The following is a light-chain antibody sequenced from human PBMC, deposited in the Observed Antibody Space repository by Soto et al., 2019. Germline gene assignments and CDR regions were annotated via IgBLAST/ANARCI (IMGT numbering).Light chain of an antibody. CDR1: QTIASY. CDR3: QQSYNILWT. CDR2: AAS. J-gene: IGKJ1*01. V-gene: IGKV1-39*01. Sequence: DIQMTQSPSSLSASVGDRATITCRSSQTIASYLNWYQHKPGKAPSLLIYAASRLQVGVPSRFNGSGSGTDFTLTISSLQPEDFATYYCQQSYNILWTFGQGTKVDIK.